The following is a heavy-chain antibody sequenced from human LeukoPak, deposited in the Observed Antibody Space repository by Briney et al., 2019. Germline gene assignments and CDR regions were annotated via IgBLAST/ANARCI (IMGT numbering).Heavy chain of an antibody. V-gene: IGHV4-34*01. CDR3: ARQVTTVTTFDY. Sequence: SETLSLTCAVYGGSLNGHYWSWIRQPPGKGLEWIGEGSESGGTKFNPSLKGRVAISADTSKNQFSLQLSSVTAADTAVYYCARQVTTVTTFDYWGQGTLVTVSS. CDR1: GGSLNGHY. D-gene: IGHD4-17*01. J-gene: IGHJ4*02. CDR2: GSESGGT.